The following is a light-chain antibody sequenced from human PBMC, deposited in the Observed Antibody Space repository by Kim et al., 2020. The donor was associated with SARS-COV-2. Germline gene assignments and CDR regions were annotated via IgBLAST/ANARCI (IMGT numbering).Light chain of an antibody. J-gene: IGKJ2*01. CDR1: QSVSSNF. CDR2: GVS. V-gene: IGKV3-20*01. Sequence: EIVLTQSPGTLSLSPGERATLSCRASQSVSSNFLAWYQQKPDQAPRLLIYGVSSRASGIPDRFSGSGSGTDFTLTISRLEPEDFAVYYCQQFSDSLYTFGQGTKLEL. CDR3: QQFSDSLYT.